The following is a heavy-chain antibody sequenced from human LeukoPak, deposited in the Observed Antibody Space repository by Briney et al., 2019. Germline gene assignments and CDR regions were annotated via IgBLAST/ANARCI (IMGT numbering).Heavy chain of an antibody. CDR1: GGTFNNYA. J-gene: IGHJ3*02. CDR3: AIPRGPMGTLVYGGFEI. CDR2: TIPMFGTA. D-gene: IGHD5-24*01. V-gene: IGHV1-69*05. Sequence: GAPVKVSCKASGGTFNNYAISWVRQAPGQGLEWMGGTIPMFGTAKYAQNFQDRVTVITDESTGTAYMELSSLRSEDTAVYYCAIPRGPMGTLVYGGFEIWGQGTMVTVSP.